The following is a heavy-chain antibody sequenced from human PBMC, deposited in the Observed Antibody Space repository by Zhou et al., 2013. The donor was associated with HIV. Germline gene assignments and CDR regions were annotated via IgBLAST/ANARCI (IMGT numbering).Heavy chain of an antibody. D-gene: IGHD5-12*01. J-gene: IGHJ6*01. CDR1: GINFGSDG. V-gene: IGHV1-69*05. CDR3: TTVSFTGYDFYYHYGLVF. Sequence: QVQLVQSGADVKKPGSSVKVSCKASGINFGSDGITWVRQAPGQGLEWMAGNIPIFGFVNVARNFRGRIRVTSDESTRTAYMELHNLRSDDTAVYFCTTVSFTGYDFYYHYGLVFWGPRDHSHRLL. CDR2: NIPIFGFV.